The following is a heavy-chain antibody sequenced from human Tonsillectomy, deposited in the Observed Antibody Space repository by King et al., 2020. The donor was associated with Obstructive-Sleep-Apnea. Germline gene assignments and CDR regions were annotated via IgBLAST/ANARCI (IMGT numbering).Heavy chain of an antibody. CDR1: GGSISNSSYY. CDR2: IYYSGNT. CDR3: ARDPNVYYFDY. Sequence: LQLQESGPGLVKPSETLSLTCTVSGGSISNSSYYWGWIRQPPGKGLEWVGSIYYSGNTYYNPSLKSRVTISLDTSKNQFSLKLSSVTAADTAVYYCARDPNVYYFDYWGQGTLVTVSS. J-gene: IGHJ4*02. V-gene: IGHV4-39*07.